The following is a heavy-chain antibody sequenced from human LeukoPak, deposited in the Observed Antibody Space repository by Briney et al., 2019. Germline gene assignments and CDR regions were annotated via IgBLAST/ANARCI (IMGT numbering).Heavy chain of an antibody. J-gene: IGHJ4*02. D-gene: IGHD1-26*01. CDR2: IYYSGST. CDR3: ARGALGIFDY. V-gene: IGHV4-59*12. CDR1: GGSISSYY. Sequence: PSETLSLTCTVSGGSISSYYWSWIRQPPGKGLEWIGYIYYSGSTDYNPSLESRVTISVETSKNQFSLKLSSVTAADTAVYYCARGALGIFDYWGQGTLVTVSS.